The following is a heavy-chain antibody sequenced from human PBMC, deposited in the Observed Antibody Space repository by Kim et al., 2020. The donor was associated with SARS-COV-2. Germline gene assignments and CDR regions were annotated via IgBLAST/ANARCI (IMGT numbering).Heavy chain of an antibody. D-gene: IGHD1-1*01. CDR3: ARVPLYNWNDNYFDY. V-gene: IGHV1-2*06. CDR1: GYTFTGYY. Sequence: ASVKVSCKASGYTFTGYYMHWVRQAPGQGLEWMGRINPNSGGTNYAQKFQGRVTMTRDTSISTAYMELSRLRSDDTAVYYCARVPLYNWNDNYFDYWGQGTLVTVSS. J-gene: IGHJ4*02. CDR2: INPNSGGT.